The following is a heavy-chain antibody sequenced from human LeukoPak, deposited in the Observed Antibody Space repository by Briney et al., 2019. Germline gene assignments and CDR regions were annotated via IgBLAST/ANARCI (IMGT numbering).Heavy chain of an antibody. Sequence: ASVKVSCKASGYIFNYYGISWVRQAPGQGLEWMGWINAYTGNTNYTQKLQARVTMTRDTSTSTAFMELRSLRSDDTAVYYCARDRGTAFPPPFDYWGQGTLVTVSS. V-gene: IGHV1-18*01. CDR2: INAYTGNT. J-gene: IGHJ4*02. CDR3: ARDRGTAFPPPFDY. D-gene: IGHD2-21*02. CDR1: GYIFNYYG.